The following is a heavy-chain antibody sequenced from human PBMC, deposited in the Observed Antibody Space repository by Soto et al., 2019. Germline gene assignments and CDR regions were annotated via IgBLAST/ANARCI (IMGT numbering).Heavy chain of an antibody. J-gene: IGHJ4*02. Sequence: GGSQLLSWAASGFTFSDYYMSWISQATEKGLEWVSYASGSGGVKLYADSVKGRFTISRDNAMNSLYLQLNSLRADDTAVYYCARLGSIAAAGTPDSWGQGTLVTVSS. V-gene: IGHV3-11*01. CDR1: GFTFSDYY. D-gene: IGHD6-13*01. CDR2: ASGSGGVK. CDR3: ARLGSIAAAGTPDS.